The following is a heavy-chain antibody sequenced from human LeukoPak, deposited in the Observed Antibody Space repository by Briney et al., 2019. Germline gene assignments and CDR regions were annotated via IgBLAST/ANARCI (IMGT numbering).Heavy chain of an antibody. V-gene: IGHV4-59*01. J-gene: IGHJ3*02. Sequence: SETLSLTCTVSGGSISNYYWSWIRQPPGKGLEWVGYVFYSGSSNYNPSLRSRVTISVDTSKNQLSLKRGSVTAADTAVYYCARSSRWCGDDFDIWGQGTMVTVSS. CDR2: VFYSGSS. D-gene: IGHD6-13*01. CDR3: ARSSRWCGDDFDI. CDR1: GGSISNYY.